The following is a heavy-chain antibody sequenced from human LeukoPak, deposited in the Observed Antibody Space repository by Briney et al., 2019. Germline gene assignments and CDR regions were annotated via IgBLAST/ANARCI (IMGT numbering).Heavy chain of an antibody. CDR2: INPSGGST. CDR1: GYTFTSYY. V-gene: IGHV1-46*01. D-gene: IGHD3-22*01. J-gene: IGHJ4*02. Sequence: ASVKVSCKASGYTFTSYYMHWVRQAPGQGLEWMGIINPSGGSTSYAQKFQGRATMTRDTSTSTVYVELSSLRSEDTAVYYCARGAIHPSHYYDSSGYLIDYWGQGTLVTVSS. CDR3: ARGAIHPSHYYDSSGYLIDY.